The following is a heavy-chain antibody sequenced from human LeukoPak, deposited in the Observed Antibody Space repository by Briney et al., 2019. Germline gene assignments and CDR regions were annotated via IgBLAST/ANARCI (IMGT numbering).Heavy chain of an antibody. V-gene: IGHV4-30-2*01. CDR2: IYHSGST. J-gene: IGHJ4*02. D-gene: IGHD3-10*01. CDR3: ARVRVRGVLDY. CDR1: GGSISSGGYS. Sequence: PSETLSLTFAVSGGSISSGGYSWSWIRQPPGKGLEWIGYIYHSGSTYYNPSLKSRVTRSVDRSKNQFSLKLSSVTAADTAVYYCARVRVRGVLDYWGQGTLVTVSS.